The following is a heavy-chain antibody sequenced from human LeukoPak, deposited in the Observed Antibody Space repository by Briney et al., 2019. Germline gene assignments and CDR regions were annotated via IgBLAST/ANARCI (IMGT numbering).Heavy chain of an antibody. Sequence: SQTLSLTCTVSGGSISSGGYYWSWIRQHPGKGLEWIGCIYHSGTTYYNPSLKSRITISVDTSKNQFSLMLSSVTAADTAVYFCARGRGGSYHYYGMDVWGQGTTVTVSS. CDR1: GGSISSGGYY. D-gene: IGHD6-25*01. V-gene: IGHV4-31*03. CDR3: ARGRGGSYHYYGMDV. J-gene: IGHJ6*02. CDR2: IYHSGTT.